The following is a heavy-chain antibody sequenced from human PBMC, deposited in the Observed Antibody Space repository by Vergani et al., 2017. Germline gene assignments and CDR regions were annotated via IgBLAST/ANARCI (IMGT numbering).Heavy chain of an antibody. CDR2: IRYDGSSE. V-gene: IGHV3-30*02. CDR1: GFTLNTYG. J-gene: IGHJ6*03. Sequence: QVQILQSGGGVVQPGGSLRLSCTLSGFTLNTYGIHWVRQAPGKGLEWVSFIRYDGSSEYYADSVKGRFTISRDNSKNTLYLQMNSLRAEDTAVYYCARDSIAAAQRGYYYYMDVWGKGTTVTVSS. CDR3: ARDSIAAAQRGYYYYMDV. D-gene: IGHD6-13*01.